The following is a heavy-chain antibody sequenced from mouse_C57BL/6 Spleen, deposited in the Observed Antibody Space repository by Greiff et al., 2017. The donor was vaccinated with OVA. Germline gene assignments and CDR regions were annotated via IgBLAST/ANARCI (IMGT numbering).Heavy chain of an antibody. J-gene: IGHJ2*01. CDR1: GYAFSRSW. CDR3: ATTVTSGNCDY. CDR2: IYPGDGDT. Sequence: QVQLQQSGPELVKPGASVKISCKASGYAFSRSWLNWVKQRPGKGLEWIGRIYPGDGDTTYNGQFKGKATRTADKSSSTAYMQLSSLTSEDSVVYGCATTVTSGNCDYWGQGTTLTVSS. V-gene: IGHV1-82*01. D-gene: IGHD4-1*02.